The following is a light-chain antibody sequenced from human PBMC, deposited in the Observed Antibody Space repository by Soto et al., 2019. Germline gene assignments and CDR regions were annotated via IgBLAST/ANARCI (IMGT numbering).Light chain of an antibody. CDR1: QGISRW. J-gene: IGKJ4*01. CDR2: SAS. V-gene: IGKV1D-12*01. Sequence: DIQMTQSPSSVSASVGDRVTITCRASQGISRWLAWYQQKPGKAPKLLIYSASSLQSGVPSRFSDSGSGTDFTLTISSLHPEDFASYYCQQANSFPLTFGGGTKVEIK. CDR3: QQANSFPLT.